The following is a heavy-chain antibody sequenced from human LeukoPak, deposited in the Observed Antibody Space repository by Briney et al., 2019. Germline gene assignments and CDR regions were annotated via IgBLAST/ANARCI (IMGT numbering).Heavy chain of an antibody. CDR3: ARGKWGYHFDS. CDR1: GGSISSHY. V-gene: IGHV4-59*11. Sequence: SETLSLTCTVSGGSISSHYWSWIRQPPGKGLEWIGYIYYSGSTNYNPSLKSRVTISVDTSKNQFSLKLTSVTAADTAVYYCARGKWGYHFDSWGQGTLVTVSS. J-gene: IGHJ4*02. D-gene: IGHD5-18*01. CDR2: IYYSGST.